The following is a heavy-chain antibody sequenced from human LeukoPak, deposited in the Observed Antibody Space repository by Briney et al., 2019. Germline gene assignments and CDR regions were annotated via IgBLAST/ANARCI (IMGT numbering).Heavy chain of an antibody. CDR2: IYYGGTT. D-gene: IGHD6-13*01. V-gene: IGHV4-59*01. CDR3: ARSRGTAATPVPDQ. CDR1: GGSISSFY. J-gene: IGHJ4*02. Sequence: SETLSLTCTVSGGSISSFYWSWIRQPPGKGLEWIGYIYYGGTTNYNPSLKSRVTISVDMSKNQFSLKVRSVTAADTAVYYCARSRGTAATPVPDQWGQGTLVTVSS.